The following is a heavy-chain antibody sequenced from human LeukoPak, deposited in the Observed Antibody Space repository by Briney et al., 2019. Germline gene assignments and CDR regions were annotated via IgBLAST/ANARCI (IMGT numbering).Heavy chain of an antibody. V-gene: IGHV1-18*04. CDR2: ISAYNGNT. J-gene: IGHJ5*02. CDR3: AREVTIFGVVIDGFDP. CDR1: GYTFTSYV. Sequence: ASVKVSCKASGYTFTSYVISWVGQPPGQGREGMGWISAYNGNTNYAQNLQGRVTMTTDTSTSTAYMELRCVRSDDTAVYYCAREVTIFGVVIDGFDPWGQGTLVTVSS. D-gene: IGHD3-3*01.